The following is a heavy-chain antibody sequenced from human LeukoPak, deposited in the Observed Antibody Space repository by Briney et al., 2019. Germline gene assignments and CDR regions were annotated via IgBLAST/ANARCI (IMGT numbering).Heavy chain of an antibody. Sequence: SVKVSCKASGGTFSSYAISWVRQAPGQGLEWMGGIIPIFGTANYAQKFQGRVTITADKSTSTAYMELSSLRSEDTAVYYCARDGRGSRSSWFDPWGQGTLVIVSS. CDR2: IIPIFGTA. CDR1: GGTFSSYA. V-gene: IGHV1-69*06. D-gene: IGHD3-10*01. CDR3: ARDGRGSRSSWFDP. J-gene: IGHJ5*02.